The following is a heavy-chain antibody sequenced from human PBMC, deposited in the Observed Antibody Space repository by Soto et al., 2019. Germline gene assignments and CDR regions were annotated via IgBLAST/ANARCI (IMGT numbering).Heavy chain of an antibody. CDR1: GYTFTSYA. CDR3: ARGHCSSSSCYVRPADLYYYMDV. V-gene: IGHV1-3*01. D-gene: IGHD2-2*01. J-gene: IGHJ6*03. CDR2: INAGNGNT. Sequence: QVQLVQSGAEVKKPGASVKVSCKASGYTFTSYAMHWVRQAPGQRLEWMGWINAGNGNTKYSQKFQGRVTITRDTSASTAYMELSSLRYEDTAVYHCARGHCSSSSCYVRPADLYYYMDVWGKGTTVTVSS.